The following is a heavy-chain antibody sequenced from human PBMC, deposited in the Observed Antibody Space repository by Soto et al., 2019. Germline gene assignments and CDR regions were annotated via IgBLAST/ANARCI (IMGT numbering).Heavy chain of an antibody. V-gene: IGHV2-5*02. Sequence: SGPTLVNPTQTLTLTCTFSGVSLSTSGVGVGWIRQPPGKALEWLALIYWDDDKRYSPSLKSRVTITKDTSKNQVVLTMTNMDPVDTATYYCAHTLRYFDWFPGGWFDPWGQGTLVTVS. J-gene: IGHJ5*02. CDR1: GVSLSTSGVG. D-gene: IGHD3-9*01. CDR3: AHTLRYFDWFPGGWFDP. CDR2: IYWDDDK.